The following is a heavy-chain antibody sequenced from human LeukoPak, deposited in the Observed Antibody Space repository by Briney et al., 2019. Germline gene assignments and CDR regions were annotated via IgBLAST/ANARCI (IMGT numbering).Heavy chain of an antibody. CDR3: ASGVKSYYYYYMDV. V-gene: IGHV3-23*01. Sequence: PGGSLRLSCAASGFTFSSYAMSWVRQAPGKGLEWVSDISGSGGSTYYADSVKGRFTISRDNSKNTLYLQMNSLRAEDTAVYYCASGVKSYYYYYMDVWGKGTTVTISS. CDR1: GFTFSSYA. J-gene: IGHJ6*03. CDR2: ISGSGGST. D-gene: IGHD1-26*01.